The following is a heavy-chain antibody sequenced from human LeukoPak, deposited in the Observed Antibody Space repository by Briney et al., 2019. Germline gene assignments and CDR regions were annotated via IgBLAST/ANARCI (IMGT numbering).Heavy chain of an antibody. J-gene: IGHJ5*02. D-gene: IGHD3-10*01. CDR3: ATVDSYGSARFDP. CDR1: GYTFTGYY. CDR2: IIPILGIA. V-gene: IGHV1-69*02. Sequence: SVKVSCKASGYTFTGYYMHWVRQAPGQGLEWMGRIIPILGIANYAQKFQGRVTITADKSTSTAYMELSSLRSEDTAVYYCATVDSYGSARFDPWGQGTLVTVSS.